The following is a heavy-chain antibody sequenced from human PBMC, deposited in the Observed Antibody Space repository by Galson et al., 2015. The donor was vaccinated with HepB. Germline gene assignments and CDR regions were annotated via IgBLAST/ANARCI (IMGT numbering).Heavy chain of an antibody. J-gene: IGHJ4*01. D-gene: IGHD6-19*01. CDR1: EFTVSGNY. Sequence: SLRLSCAASEFTVSGNYMSWVRQAPGRGLEWVSVIYSGGTIHYADSVKGRFAISRDSSKNTVYLQMNSLRVEDTAVYYCASSIVAGTQPLKYWGQGTLVTVSS. CDR2: IYSGGTI. V-gene: IGHV3-53*01. CDR3: ASSIVAGTQPLKY.